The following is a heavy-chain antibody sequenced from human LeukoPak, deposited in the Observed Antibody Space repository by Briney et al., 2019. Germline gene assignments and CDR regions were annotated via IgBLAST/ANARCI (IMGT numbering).Heavy chain of an antibody. V-gene: IGHV1-2*02. CDR3: ASDNDTRHEH. CDR2: INLNSGGT. D-gene: IGHD3-22*01. Sequence: ASVKVSCKAPGYTFTGYYMNWVRQAPGQGLEWMGWINLNSGGTKYIQKFQGRVTMARDTSTSTAYMELSSLRSDDTAVYYCASDNDTRHEHWGQGTLVTVSS. J-gene: IGHJ1*01. CDR1: GYTFTGYY.